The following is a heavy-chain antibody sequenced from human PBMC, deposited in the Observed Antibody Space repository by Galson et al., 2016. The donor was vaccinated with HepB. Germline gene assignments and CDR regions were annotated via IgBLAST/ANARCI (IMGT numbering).Heavy chain of an antibody. CDR1: GFSSSSYD. J-gene: IGHJ4*02. V-gene: IGHV3-13*01. CDR3: VRAFTTTWYHFDY. CDR2: IGISGAT. D-gene: IGHD3-22*01. Sequence: SLRLSCAASGFSSSSYDMHWVRQATGKGLEWVSAIGISGATYYSDSVRGRFTISRENARDSFYLQMNGLTAGDTALYYCVRAFTTTWYHFDYWGQGTVVTVSS.